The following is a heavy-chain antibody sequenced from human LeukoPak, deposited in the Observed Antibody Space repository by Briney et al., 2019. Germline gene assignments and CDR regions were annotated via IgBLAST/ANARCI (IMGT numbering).Heavy chain of an antibody. CDR3: ARYVWGSYRLFDY. J-gene: IGHJ4*02. CDR2: MNPNSGNT. CDR1: GYTFTSYD. D-gene: IGHD3-16*02. Sequence: ASVTVSCKASGYTFTSYDFNWVRQATGQGLEWMGWMNPNSGNTGYAQKFQGRVTMTRNTSISTAYMELSSLRSEDTAVYYCARYVWGSYRLFDYWGQGTLVTVSS. V-gene: IGHV1-8*01.